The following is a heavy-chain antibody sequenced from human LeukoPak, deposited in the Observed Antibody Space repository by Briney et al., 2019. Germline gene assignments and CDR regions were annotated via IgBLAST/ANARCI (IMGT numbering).Heavy chain of an antibody. V-gene: IGHV1-69*13. Sequence: ASVKVSCKASGATLTRYVASWVRQAPGQGLEWMGGIIPVFGTTNYAPKFQGRVTFTADESTSTVYMELTSLRSEDTAVYYCAKEPRIAVAGTNLFDYWGQGTLVTVSS. J-gene: IGHJ4*02. CDR2: IIPVFGTT. CDR1: GATLTRYV. D-gene: IGHD6-19*01. CDR3: AKEPRIAVAGTNLFDY.